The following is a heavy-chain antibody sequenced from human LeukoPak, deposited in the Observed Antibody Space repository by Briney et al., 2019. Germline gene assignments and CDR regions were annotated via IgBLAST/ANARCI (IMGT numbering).Heavy chain of an antibody. CDR2: LKSKEYGGTT. CDR1: GFTFGDYT. CDR3: TRDLWAAGGKYFQH. J-gene: IGHJ1*01. D-gene: IGHD6-25*01. V-gene: IGHV3-49*04. Sequence: GGSLRLSCTASGFTFGDYTMSWVRQAPGKGLEWVGFLKSKEYGGTTEYAASVKGRVTVSRDDSKSIAYLQLNSLKTEDTAVYYCTRDLWAAGGKYFQHWGQGTLVTVSS.